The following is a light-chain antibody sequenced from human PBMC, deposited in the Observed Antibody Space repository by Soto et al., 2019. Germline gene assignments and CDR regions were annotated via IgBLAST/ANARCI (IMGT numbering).Light chain of an antibody. CDR2: DVS. V-gene: IGLV2-14*01. Sequence: QSVLTQPASVSGSPGQSITISCTGTSSDVGGYDYVSWYQQHPGKAPKLMIYDVSNRPSGVSNRFSGSKSGNTASLTISVLQAEDEADYYCCSHTGSSYVFGTGTKVTVL. CDR1: SSDVGGYDY. J-gene: IGLJ1*01. CDR3: CSHTGSSYV.